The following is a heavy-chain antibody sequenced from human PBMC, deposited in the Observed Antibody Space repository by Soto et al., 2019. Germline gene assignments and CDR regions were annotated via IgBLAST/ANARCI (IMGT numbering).Heavy chain of an antibody. D-gene: IGHD6-13*01. V-gene: IGHV4-39*01. J-gene: IGHJ5*02. CDR2: IYYSGST. Sequence: SETLSLTCTVSGGSISSSSFCWGWIRQPPGKGLEWIGSIYYSGSTYHNPSLKSRVTISVDTSKNQFSLKVNSVTAADTAVYYCARHSGPYASSRFDPWGQGTLVTVSS. CDR1: GGSISSSSFC. CDR3: ARHSGPYASSRFDP.